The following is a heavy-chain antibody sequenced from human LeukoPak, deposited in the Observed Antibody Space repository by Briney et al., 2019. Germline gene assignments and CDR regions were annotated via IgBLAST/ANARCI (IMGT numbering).Heavy chain of an antibody. D-gene: IGHD5-12*01. CDR2: ISSSSSYI. V-gene: IGHV3-21*04. Sequence: GGSLRLSCAASGFTFSSYSMNWVRQAPGKGLEWVSSISSSSSYIYYADSVKGRFTISRDNAKNSLYLQMNSLRAEDTAVYYCAKDRAWSGYDASSVIDPWGQGTLVTVSS. J-gene: IGHJ5*02. CDR3: AKDRAWSGYDASSVIDP. CDR1: GFTFSSYS.